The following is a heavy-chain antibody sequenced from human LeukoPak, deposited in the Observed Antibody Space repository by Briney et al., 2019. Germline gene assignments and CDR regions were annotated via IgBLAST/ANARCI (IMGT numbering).Heavy chain of an antibody. CDR2: ISTSSSYI. V-gene: IGHV3-21*01. D-gene: IGHD3-16*01. J-gene: IGHJ1*01. CDR3: AKDDDWGRYKH. Sequence: PGGSLRLPCAASGFTFSSYNINWVRQAPGKGLEWVSSISTSSSYIYYADSVKGRFTISRDNAKNSLYLQMNSLRAEDTAVYYCAKDDDWGRYKHWGQGTLVTVSS. CDR1: GFTFSSYN.